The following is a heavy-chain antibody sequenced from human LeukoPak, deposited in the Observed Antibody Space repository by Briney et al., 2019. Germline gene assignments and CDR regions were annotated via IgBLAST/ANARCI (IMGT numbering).Heavy chain of an antibody. V-gene: IGHV4-38-2*02. CDR3: ARRGDRSFDP. D-gene: IGHD3-10*01. J-gene: IGHJ5*02. CDR2: IYHSGST. CDR1: GYSISSGYY. Sequence: SETLSLTCTVSGYSISSGYYWGWIRQPPGKGLEWIGSIYHSGSTYYNPSLKSRVTISVDTSKNQFSLKLSSVTAADTAVYYCARRGDRSFDPWGQGTLVTVSS.